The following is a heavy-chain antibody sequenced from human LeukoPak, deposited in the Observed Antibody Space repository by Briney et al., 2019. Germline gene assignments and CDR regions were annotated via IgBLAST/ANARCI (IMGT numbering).Heavy chain of an antibody. J-gene: IGHJ3*02. V-gene: IGHV3-21*01. CDR2: ISSSSSYI. D-gene: IGHD3-10*01. CDR3: ARSRYYGSKNDAFDI. Sequence: GGSLRLSCAASGFTFSGYSMNWVRQAPGKGLEWVSSISSSSSYIYYADSVKGRFTISRDNAKNSLYLQMNSLRAEDTAVYYCARSRYYGSKNDAFDIWGQGTMVTVSS. CDR1: GFTFSGYS.